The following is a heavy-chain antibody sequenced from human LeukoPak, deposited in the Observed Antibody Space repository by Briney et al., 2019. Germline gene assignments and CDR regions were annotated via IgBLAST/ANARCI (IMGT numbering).Heavy chain of an antibody. V-gene: IGHV3-30*01. CDR1: GFTFSSYA. D-gene: IGHD3-3*01. Sequence: GGSLRLSCAASGFTFSSYAMHWVRQAPGKGLEWVAVISYDGSNKYYADSVKGRFTISRDNSKNTLYLQMNSLRAEDTAVYYCARAGTLFWSDYPYYFDYWGQGTLVTVSS. CDR3: ARAGTLFWSDYPYYFDY. J-gene: IGHJ4*02. CDR2: ISYDGSNK.